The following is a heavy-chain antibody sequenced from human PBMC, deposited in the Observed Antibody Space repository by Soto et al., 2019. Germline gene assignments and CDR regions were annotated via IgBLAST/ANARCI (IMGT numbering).Heavy chain of an antibody. D-gene: IGHD3-3*01. CDR1: GFTFSSYA. Sequence: GGSLRLSCAASGFTFSSYAMSWVRQAPGKGLEWVSAISGSGGSTYYADSVKGRFTISRDNSKNTLYLQMNSLRAEDTAVYYCANLPGMPLYYDFWSGYYDYYYYMDVWGKGTTVTVS. V-gene: IGHV3-23*01. CDR3: ANLPGMPLYYDFWSGYYDYYYYMDV. J-gene: IGHJ6*03. CDR2: ISGSGGST.